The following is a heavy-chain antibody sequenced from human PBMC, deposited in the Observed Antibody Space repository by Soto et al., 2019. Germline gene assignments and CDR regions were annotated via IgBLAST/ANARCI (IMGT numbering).Heavy chain of an antibody. CDR2: INYSGSA. Sequence: PSETLSLTCTVSGGYISNGGYYWSWIRQHPGKGLEWMGYINYSGSANYNPALKSRILISIDTSKNQFSLKLTSVTAADTAVYYCARDAPGVAPYWGQGTLVTVSS. J-gene: IGHJ4*02. CDR1: GGYISNGGYY. D-gene: IGHD2-15*01. CDR3: ARDAPGVAPY. V-gene: IGHV4-31*03.